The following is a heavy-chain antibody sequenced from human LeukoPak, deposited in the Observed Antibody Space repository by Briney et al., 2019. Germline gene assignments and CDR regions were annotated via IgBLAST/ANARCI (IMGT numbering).Heavy chain of an antibody. Sequence: GGSLRLSCAASGFTFSDYYMSWIRQAPGKGLEWVSYISSSGSTIYYADSVKGRFTISRDNAKNSLYLQMNSLRAEDTAVYYCAKVYGDYVDVFDYWGQGTLVTVSS. J-gene: IGHJ4*02. CDR2: ISSSGSTI. V-gene: IGHV3-11*01. CDR3: AKVYGDYVDVFDY. CDR1: GFTFSDYY. D-gene: IGHD4-17*01.